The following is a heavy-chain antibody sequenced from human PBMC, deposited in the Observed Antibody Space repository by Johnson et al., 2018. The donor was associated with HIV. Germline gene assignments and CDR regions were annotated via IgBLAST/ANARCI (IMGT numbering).Heavy chain of an antibody. J-gene: IGHJ3*02. CDR3: ARDKDYGGNHDAFDI. CDR1: GFTFSSYG. CDR2: IRYDGSNK. Sequence: QVQLVESGGGVVQPGGSLRLSCAASGFTFSSYGMHWVRQAPGKGLEWVAFIRYDGSNKYYVDSVKGRFTISRDNSKNTLYLQMESLRADDTALYYCARDKDYGGNHDAFDIWGQGTMVTVSS. D-gene: IGHD4-23*01. V-gene: IGHV3-30*02.